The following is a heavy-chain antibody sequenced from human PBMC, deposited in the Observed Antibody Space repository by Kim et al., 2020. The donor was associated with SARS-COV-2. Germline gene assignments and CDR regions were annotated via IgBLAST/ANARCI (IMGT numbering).Heavy chain of an antibody. D-gene: IGHD4-4*01. V-gene: IGHV1-3*01. CDR3: ARDRNSNYAGVWFDP. Sequence: QTFQDRVTITMETSANTAYMELSSLRSEDTAVYYCARDRNSNYAGVWFDPWGQGTLVTVSS. J-gene: IGHJ5*02.